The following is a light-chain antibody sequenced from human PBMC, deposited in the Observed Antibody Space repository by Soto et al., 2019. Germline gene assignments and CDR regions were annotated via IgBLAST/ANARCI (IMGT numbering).Light chain of an antibody. CDR2: GAS. J-gene: IGKJ2*01. CDR1: QSLSSN. V-gene: IGKV3-15*01. CDR3: QRYDNWPPNT. Sequence: EIVMTQSPATLSVYPGDRATLSCRASQSLSSNLAGYQQKPGQAPRLLLYGASTRATGIPARFSGSGSGTEFTLTISSLQSEDCAVYYCQRYDNWPPNTLGLGTKLEIK.